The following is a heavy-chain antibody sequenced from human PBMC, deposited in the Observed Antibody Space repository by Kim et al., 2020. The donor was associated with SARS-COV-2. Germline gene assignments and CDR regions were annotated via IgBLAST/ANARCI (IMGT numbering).Heavy chain of an antibody. CDR3: ARGRGGSGNCGVDV. J-gene: IGHJ6*02. D-gene: IGHD3-10*01. CDR2: ININTGNP. CDR1: GYTFTRYP. V-gene: IGHV7-4-1*02. Sequence: ASVKVSCKASGYTFTRYPMNWVRQAPGEGLEWMGWININTGNPTYAQGFTGRFVFSLDTSVSTAYLQISSLKAEDTAVYYCARGRGGSGNCGVDVWGQGTTVTVSS.